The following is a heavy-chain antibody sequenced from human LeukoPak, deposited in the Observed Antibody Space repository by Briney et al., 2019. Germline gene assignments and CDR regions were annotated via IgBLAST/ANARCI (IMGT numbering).Heavy chain of an antibody. J-gene: IGHJ4*02. Sequence: AGGSLRLSCAASGFTSSSYWMSWVRQAPGKGLEWVANIKQDGSEKYYVDSVKGRFTISRDNAKNSLYLQMNSLRAEDTAVYYCARGWSLVYWGQGTLVTVSS. CDR3: ARGWSLVY. CDR2: IKQDGSEK. V-gene: IGHV3-7*01. D-gene: IGHD2-15*01. CDR1: GFTSSSYW.